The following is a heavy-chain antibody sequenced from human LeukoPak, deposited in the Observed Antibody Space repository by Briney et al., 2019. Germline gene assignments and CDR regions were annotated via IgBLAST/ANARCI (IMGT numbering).Heavy chain of an antibody. CDR3: ARGGGHHHFDY. V-gene: IGHV3-23*01. CDR2: ISATGYTT. CDR1: GFILSTYA. J-gene: IGHJ4*02. D-gene: IGHD1-14*01. Sequence: GGSLKLSCAASGFILSTYAMSWVRQAPGKGLEWVSAISATGYTTYYADSVKGRFTISTDNSKSTVYLQMNSLRAEDTAVYYCARGGGHHHFDYWGQGTLVTVSS.